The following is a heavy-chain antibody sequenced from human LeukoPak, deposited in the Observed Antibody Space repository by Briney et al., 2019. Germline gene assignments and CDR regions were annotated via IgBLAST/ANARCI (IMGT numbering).Heavy chain of an antibody. CDR3: ARLRVAVAGFDY. CDR2: IYYNGST. D-gene: IGHD6-19*01. J-gene: IGHJ4*02. Sequence: PSETLSLTCTVSGGSISSYYWSWIRQPPGMGLEWIGYIYYNGSTNYNPSLKSRVTISVDTSKNQFSLNLSSVTAADTAVYYCARLRVAVAGFDYWGQGTLVTVSS. CDR1: GGSISSYY. V-gene: IGHV4-59*08.